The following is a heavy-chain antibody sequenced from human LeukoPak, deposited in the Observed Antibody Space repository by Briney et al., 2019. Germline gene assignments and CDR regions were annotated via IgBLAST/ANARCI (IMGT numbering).Heavy chain of an antibody. CDR1: GGSISTYY. CDR2: IYYSGST. D-gene: IGHD3-22*01. J-gene: IGHJ4*02. V-gene: IGHV4-59*01. Sequence: PSETLSLTCTVSGGSISTYYWSWIRQPPGKGLEWIGYIYYSGSTNYNPSLKSRVTISLDTSKNQFSLKLSSVTAADTAVYYCARWASGGYYQNFDYWGQGTLVTVSS. CDR3: ARWASGGYYQNFDY.